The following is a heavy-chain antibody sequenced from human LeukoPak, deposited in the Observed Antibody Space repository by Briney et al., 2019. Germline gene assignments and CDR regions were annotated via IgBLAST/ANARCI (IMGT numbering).Heavy chain of an antibody. CDR1: GYTFSGYY. J-gene: IGHJ3*02. V-gene: IGHV1-2*02. Sequence: ASVKVSCKASGYTFSGYYMHWVRQAPGQGLEWVGWINANNGGTNYAQKFQGRVTWTRDTSISTAYMELGRLRSDDTAVYYCARDYGRGFDIWGQGTMVTVSS. CDR3: ARDYGRGFDI. CDR2: INANNGGT. D-gene: IGHD3-10*01.